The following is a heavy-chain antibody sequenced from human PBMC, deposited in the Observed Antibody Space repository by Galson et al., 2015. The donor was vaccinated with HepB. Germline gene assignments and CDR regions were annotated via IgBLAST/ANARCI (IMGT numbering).Heavy chain of an antibody. CDR3: ARYQHLVHDAFDI. Sequence: SETLSLTCTVSGASISSSSYHWGWIRQPPGKGLEWIGSIYNSGSTPYNPSLKSRVTMSVDTSKNQFSLKLSSVTAADTAMYYCARYQHLVHDAFDIWGQGTMVTVSS. J-gene: IGHJ3*02. CDR2: IYNSGST. V-gene: IGHV4-39*01. D-gene: IGHD6-13*01. CDR1: GASISSSSYH.